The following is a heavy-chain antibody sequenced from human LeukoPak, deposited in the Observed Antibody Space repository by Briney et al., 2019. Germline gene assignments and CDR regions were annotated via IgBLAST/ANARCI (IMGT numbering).Heavy chain of an antibody. Sequence: GESLKISCKGSGYSFISYWIGWVRQMPGKGLEWMGIINPGDSDIRYSPSFQGLVTISADKSISTAYLQWSTLKASDTAIYYCARRGEAMDPFDYWGQGTLVTVSS. CDR3: ARRGEAMDPFDY. V-gene: IGHV5-51*01. CDR2: INPGDSDI. CDR1: GYSFISYW. J-gene: IGHJ4*02. D-gene: IGHD5-18*01.